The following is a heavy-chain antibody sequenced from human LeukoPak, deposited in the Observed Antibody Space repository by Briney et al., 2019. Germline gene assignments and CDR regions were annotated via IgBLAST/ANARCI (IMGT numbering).Heavy chain of an antibody. CDR3: ASDYGGNYYYFDY. D-gene: IGHD4-23*01. V-gene: IGHV1-2*02. CDR1: GGTFSSYA. Sequence: GASVKVSCKASGGTFSSYAISWVRQAPGQGLEWMGWINPNSGGTNYAQKFQGRVTMTRDTSISTAYMELSRLRSDDTAVYYCASDYGGNYYYFDYWGQGTLVTVSS. J-gene: IGHJ4*02. CDR2: INPNSGGT.